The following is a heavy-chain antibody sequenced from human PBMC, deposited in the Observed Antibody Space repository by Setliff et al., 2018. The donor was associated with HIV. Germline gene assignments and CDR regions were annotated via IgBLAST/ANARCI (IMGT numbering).Heavy chain of an antibody. J-gene: IGHJ4*02. D-gene: IGHD6-13*01. CDR2: IYPSGSP. Sequence: SETLSLTCTVSGASISSHYWSWIRQPAGKGLEWIGRIYPSGSPNYNPSLKSRLTMSVDTSKNQISPELSSVTAADTAVYYCARDSFLSAAAGTLPPDNWGQGTLVTVSS. CDR3: ARDSFLSAAAGTLPPDN. V-gene: IGHV4-4*07. CDR1: GASISSHY.